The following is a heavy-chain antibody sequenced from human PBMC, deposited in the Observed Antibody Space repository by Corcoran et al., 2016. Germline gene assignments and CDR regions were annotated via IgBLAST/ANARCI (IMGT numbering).Heavy chain of an antibody. J-gene: IGHJ3*01. Sequence: QVQLVESGGGLVNPGGSLRLSCSASGFTFSDHYMSWMRQAPGKGLEWVSHISSSGGTVYQVDSVKGRFIISRYNAKDSLYLQMNSLRADDTAVYYCASRAATGRAFDFWGQGTTVSVS. V-gene: IGHV3-11*01. CDR2: ISSSGGTV. CDR3: ASRAATGRAFDF. CDR1: GFTFSDHY.